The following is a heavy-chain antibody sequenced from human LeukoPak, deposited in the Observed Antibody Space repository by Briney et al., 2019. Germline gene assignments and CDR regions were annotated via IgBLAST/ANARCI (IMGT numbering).Heavy chain of an antibody. J-gene: IGHJ4*02. Sequence: GRSLRLSCAASGFTFSSYAMHWVRQAPGKGLEWVAVISYDGSNKYYADSVKGRFTISTDNSKNTMYLQMNSLRAEDTAAYYCAGELHSGSFDGWGQGTLVTVSS. CDR2: ISYDGSNK. CDR1: GFTFSSYA. V-gene: IGHV3-30-3*01. CDR3: AGELHSGSFDG. D-gene: IGHD5-12*01.